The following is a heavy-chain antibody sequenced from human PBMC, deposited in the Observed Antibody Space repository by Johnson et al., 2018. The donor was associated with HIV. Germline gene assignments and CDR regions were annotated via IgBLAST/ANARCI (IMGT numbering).Heavy chain of an antibody. CDR3: TTVLRPKPLDAFDI. J-gene: IGHJ3*02. Sequence: EQLVESGGGLVKPGGSLRLSCAASGFSFNDAWMNWVRQTPGKGVEWVGRVKGETDGATIDYAAPVKGRFTISRDDSKNTLYLQMNSLKTEDTAVYYCTTVLRPKPLDAFDIWGQGTMVTVSS. V-gene: IGHV3-15*01. CDR1: GFSFNDAW. CDR2: VKGETDGATI.